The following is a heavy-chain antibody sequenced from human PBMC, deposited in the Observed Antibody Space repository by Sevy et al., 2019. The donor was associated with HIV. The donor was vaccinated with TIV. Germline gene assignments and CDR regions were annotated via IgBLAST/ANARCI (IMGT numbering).Heavy chain of an antibody. V-gene: IGHV4-59*01. D-gene: IGHD6-25*01. CDR3: ARAPPVRSGDDSLNWFDP. Sequence: SETLSLTCTIFGGSISAYYWSWFRQPPGRGLEYIGYIYYSGSTNYNPSLKSRVTISVDTSKNHFSLRLTSVTTADTATYYCARAPPVRSGDDSLNWFDPWGQGALVTVSS. J-gene: IGHJ5*02. CDR2: IYYSGST. CDR1: GGSISAYY.